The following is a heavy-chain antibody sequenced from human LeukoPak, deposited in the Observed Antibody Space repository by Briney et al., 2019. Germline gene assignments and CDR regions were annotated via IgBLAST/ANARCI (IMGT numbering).Heavy chain of an antibody. J-gene: IGHJ6*02. Sequence: SVKVSCKASGGTFISYAISWVRQAPGQGLEWMGGIIPIFGTANYAQKFQGRVTITADESTSTAYMELSSLRSEDTAVYYCAILESVDTAMADVDPDVWGQGTTVTVSS. D-gene: IGHD5-18*01. CDR1: GGTFISYA. CDR2: IIPIFGTA. CDR3: AILESVDTAMADVDPDV. V-gene: IGHV1-69*13.